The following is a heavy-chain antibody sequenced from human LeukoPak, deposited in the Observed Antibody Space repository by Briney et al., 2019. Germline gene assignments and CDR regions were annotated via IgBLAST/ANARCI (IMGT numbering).Heavy chain of an antibody. CDR2: MNANSGNT. D-gene: IGHD2-8*01. CDR1: GYTFTSYD. CDR3: ARGVSYRQIDY. V-gene: IGHV1-8*01. J-gene: IGHJ4*02. Sequence: ASVKVSCKASGYTFTSYDINWVRQATGQGLEWMGWMNANSGNTGYAQKFQGRVTMTRNTSISTAYMELSSLRSEDTAVYYWARGVSYRQIDYWGQGTLVTVSS.